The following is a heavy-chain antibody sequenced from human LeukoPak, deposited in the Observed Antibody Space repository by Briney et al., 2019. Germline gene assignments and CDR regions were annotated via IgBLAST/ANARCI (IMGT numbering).Heavy chain of an antibody. J-gene: IGHJ3*02. Sequence: SETLSLTCTVSGGSISSGSYYWSWIRQPAGKGLEWIGRIYTSGSTNYNPSLKSRVTISVDTSKNQFSLKLSSVTAADTAVYYCAREVVVVPAARADAFDIWGQGTMVTVSS. CDR2: IYTSGST. V-gene: IGHV4-61*02. D-gene: IGHD2-2*01. CDR3: AREVVVVPAARADAFDI. CDR1: GGSISSGSYY.